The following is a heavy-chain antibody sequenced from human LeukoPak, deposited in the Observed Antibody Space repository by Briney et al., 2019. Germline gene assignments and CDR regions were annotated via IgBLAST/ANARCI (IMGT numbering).Heavy chain of an antibody. D-gene: IGHD4-17*01. CDR1: GFTFSSYW. J-gene: IGHJ4*02. CDR2: IKQDGSEK. V-gene: IGHV3-7*01. Sequence: PGGSLRLSCAASGFTFSSYWMSWVRQAPGKGLEWVANIKQDGSEKYYVDSVKGRFTISRDNAKNSLYLHVNSLRAEDTAVYYCARDHYGDYIVDYWGQGTLVTVSS. CDR3: ARDHYGDYIVDY.